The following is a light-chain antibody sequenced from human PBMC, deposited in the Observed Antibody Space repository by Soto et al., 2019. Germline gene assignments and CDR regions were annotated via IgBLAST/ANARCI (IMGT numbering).Light chain of an antibody. CDR1: NPNLVKNF. J-gene: IGLJ3*02. V-gene: IGLV1-51*02. CDR3: GSWDSSLRDVV. CDR2: EDS. Sequence: QSVLTQPPSVSAAPGQRITISCSGGNPNLVKNFVSWYQQLPKTAPKLLIYEDSKRPSGIPDRFSGSKSGTSATLGITGLQTGDEADYYCGSWDSSLRDVVFGEGTQLTVL.